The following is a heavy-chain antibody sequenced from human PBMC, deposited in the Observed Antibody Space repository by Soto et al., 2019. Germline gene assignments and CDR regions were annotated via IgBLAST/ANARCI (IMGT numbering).Heavy chain of an antibody. D-gene: IGHD1-26*01. CDR1: GYTFTAYD. Sequence: ASVKVSCKASGYTFTAYDMHWVRHAPGHAIAWMGRINSNRDATTYDQKFQGRVNLNTVTSSRTGYMELSRLRSEATEVYYCVRAEGRGSYVVGCDYWRQGILGTVAS. CDR3: VRAEGRGSYVVGCDY. J-gene: IGHJ4*02. CDR2: INSNRDAT. V-gene: IGHV1-2*05.